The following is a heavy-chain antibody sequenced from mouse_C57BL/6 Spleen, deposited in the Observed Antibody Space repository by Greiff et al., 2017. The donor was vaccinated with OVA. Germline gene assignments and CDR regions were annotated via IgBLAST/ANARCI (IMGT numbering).Heavy chain of an antibody. CDR1: GYSITSGYY. Sequence: VQLKESGPGLVKPSQSLSLTCSVTGYSITSGYYWNWIRQFPGNKLEWMGYISYDGSNNYNPSLKNRISITRDTSKNQFFLKLNSVTTEDTATYYCAIYDYGTMDYWGQGTSVTVSS. V-gene: IGHV3-6*01. D-gene: IGHD2-4*01. J-gene: IGHJ4*01. CDR2: ISYDGSN. CDR3: AIYDYGTMDY.